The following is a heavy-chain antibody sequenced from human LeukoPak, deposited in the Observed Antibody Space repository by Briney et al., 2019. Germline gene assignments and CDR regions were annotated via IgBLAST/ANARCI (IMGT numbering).Heavy chain of an antibody. CDR3: ARLIGGQAAGVDY. CDR1: GGSISSYY. D-gene: IGHD4-23*01. Sequence: SETLSLTCTVSGGSISSYYWSWIRQPPGKGLEWIGYIYYSGSTNYNPSLKSRVTISVDTSKNQFSLKLSSVTAADTAVYYCARLIGGQAAGVDYWGQGTLVTVSS. J-gene: IGHJ4*02. CDR2: IYYSGST. V-gene: IGHV4-59*08.